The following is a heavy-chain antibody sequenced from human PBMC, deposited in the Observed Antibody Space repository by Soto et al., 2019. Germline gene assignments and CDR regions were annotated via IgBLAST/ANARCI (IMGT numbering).Heavy chain of an antibody. J-gene: IGHJ4*02. Sequence: GGSLILSCEASGFTFSTSAIAWVRQAPGKGLEWVSTISGSGYSTYYADSVKGRFTISRDNSKNTLYLQMNSLGAEDTALYYCAKDPRGMTAVTTGTGWGQGTLVTVSS. D-gene: IGHD4-17*01. CDR3: AKDPRGMTAVTTGTG. V-gene: IGHV3-23*01. CDR2: ISGSGYST. CDR1: GFTFSTSA.